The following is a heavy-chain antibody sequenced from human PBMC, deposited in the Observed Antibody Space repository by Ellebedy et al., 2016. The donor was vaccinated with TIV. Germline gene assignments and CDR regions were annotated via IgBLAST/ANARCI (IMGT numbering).Heavy chain of an antibody. J-gene: IGHJ4*02. V-gene: IGHV1-2*02. Sequence: AASVKVSCKASGYTFSDYYIHWVRQAPGQGLEWMGWINPNSGSTNFAQKFQGGVTMTRDTSISTAYMELSRLTSDDTAVYYGARDTSGSYHFNYWGQGPLVTVSS. D-gene: IGHD1-26*01. CDR1: GYTFSDYY. CDR2: INPNSGST. CDR3: ARDTSGSYHFNY.